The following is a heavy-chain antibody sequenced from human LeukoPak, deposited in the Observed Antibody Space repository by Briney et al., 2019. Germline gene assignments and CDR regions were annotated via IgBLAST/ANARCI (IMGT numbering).Heavy chain of an antibody. CDR1: GGSISSFY. Sequence: SETLSLTCTVSGGSISSFYWGWIRQPPGKGLEWIGYIYNSGSTDYNPSTDYNPSLKSRVTISADTSKNQFSLKLSSVTAADTAVYYCARDVGGGPFFDYWGQGTLVTVSS. CDR3: ARDVGGGPFFDY. D-gene: IGHD2-15*01. V-gene: IGHV4-59*01. J-gene: IGHJ4*02. CDR2: IYNSGST.